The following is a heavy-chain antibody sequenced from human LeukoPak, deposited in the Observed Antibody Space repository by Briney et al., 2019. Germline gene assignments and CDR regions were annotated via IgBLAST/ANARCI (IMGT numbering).Heavy chain of an antibody. CDR2: IRYDGRNK. CDR3: ARRNCSSTSCYGWFDP. Sequence: GGSLRLSCAASGFIFSSYGMHWVRQAPGKGLEWVAFIRYDGRNKYYSDSVKGRFTISRDNSKNTLYLQMNSLRAEDTAVYYCARRNCSSTSCYGWFDPWGQGTLVTVSS. V-gene: IGHV3-30*02. D-gene: IGHD2-2*01. CDR1: GFIFSSYG. J-gene: IGHJ5*02.